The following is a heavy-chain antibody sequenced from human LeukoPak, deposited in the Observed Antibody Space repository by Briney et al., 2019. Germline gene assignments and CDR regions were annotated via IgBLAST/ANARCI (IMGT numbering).Heavy chain of an antibody. V-gene: IGHV4-34*01. D-gene: IGHD3-22*01. CDR2: INHSGST. CDR3: ARWGYYYDSSGYYRTGDY. Sequence: PSETLSLTCAVYGGSFSRYYWTWIRQPPGKGLEWIGEINHSGSTNYNPSLKSRVTISVDTSKNQFSLKLSSVTAADTAVYYCARWGYYYDSSGYYRTGDYWGQGTLVTVSS. CDR1: GGSFSRYY. J-gene: IGHJ4*02.